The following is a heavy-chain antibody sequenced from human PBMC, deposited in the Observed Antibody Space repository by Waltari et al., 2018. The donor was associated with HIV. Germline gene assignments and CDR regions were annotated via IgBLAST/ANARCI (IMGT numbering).Heavy chain of an antibody. CDR2: INSDGSST. CDR3: ARTFTVATISPLLH. Sequence: EVQLVESGGGLVQPGGSLRLSCAASGFTFSSYWMHWVRQVPGKGLVGVSRINSDGSSTTYAVSVKGRFTIARDNAKSTLYLQMNSLRDEDTAVYYCARTFTVATISPLLHWGQGTLVTVSS. CDR1: GFTFSSYW. V-gene: IGHV3-74*01. D-gene: IGHD5-12*01. J-gene: IGHJ4*02.